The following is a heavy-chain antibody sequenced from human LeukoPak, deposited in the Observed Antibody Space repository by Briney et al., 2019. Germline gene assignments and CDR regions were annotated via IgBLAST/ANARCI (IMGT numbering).Heavy chain of an antibody. CDR3: ARDRYCSGGSCFDAFDI. V-gene: IGHV3-7*01. D-gene: IGHD2-15*01. CDR1: GFTFSSYW. J-gene: IGHJ3*02. Sequence: PGGSLSLSCAASGFTFSSYWMSWVRQAPGKGLEWVANIKQDGSEKYYVDSVKGRFTISRDNAKNSLYLQMNSLRAEDTAVYYCARDRYCSGGSCFDAFDIWGQGTMVTVSS. CDR2: IKQDGSEK.